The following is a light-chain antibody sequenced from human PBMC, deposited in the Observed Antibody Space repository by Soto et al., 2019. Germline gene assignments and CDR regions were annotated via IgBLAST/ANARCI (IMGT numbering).Light chain of an antibody. V-gene: IGKV1-5*01. CDR2: DAS. Sequence: DIQMTQSPSTLSSSVIGVVTITFLASQSISSWLAWYQQKPGKATKLLIYDASSLESGVPSRFSGSGSGTEFTLTISSLQPDDFATYYCQQYNSYTINFGQGTKVDIK. CDR1: QSISSW. J-gene: IGKJ1*01. CDR3: QQYNSYTIN.